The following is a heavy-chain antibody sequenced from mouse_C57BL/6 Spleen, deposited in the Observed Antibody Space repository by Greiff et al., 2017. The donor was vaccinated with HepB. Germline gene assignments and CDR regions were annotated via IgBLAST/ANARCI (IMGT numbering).Heavy chain of an antibody. J-gene: IGHJ4*01. D-gene: IGHD4-1*01. Sequence: QVHVKQPGTELVKPGASVKLSCKASGYTFTSYWMHWVKQRPGQGLEWIGNINPSNGGTNYNEKFKSKATLTVDKSSSTAYMQLSSLTSEDSAVYYCARGTGTYAMDYWGQGTSVTVSS. V-gene: IGHV1-53*01. CDR1: GYTFTSYW. CDR2: INPSNGGT. CDR3: ARGTGTYAMDY.